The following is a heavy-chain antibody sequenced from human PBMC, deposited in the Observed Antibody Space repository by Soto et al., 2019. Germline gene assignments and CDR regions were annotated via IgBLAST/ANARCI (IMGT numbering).Heavy chain of an antibody. Sequence: ETLSLTSTVTVGSTSSTTYYWGWIRQGPGKGVEWIGRIYYSGSTYYNPSLKSRVTISVDTSKNQFSLKLSSVTAADTAVYYCARPYCGGDCYSARAYFAYGGQGTLVTVAP. CDR1: VGSTSSTTYY. CDR2: IYYSGST. J-gene: IGHJ4*02. CDR3: ARPYCGGDCYSARAYFAY. V-gene: IGHV4-39*01. D-gene: IGHD2-21*02.